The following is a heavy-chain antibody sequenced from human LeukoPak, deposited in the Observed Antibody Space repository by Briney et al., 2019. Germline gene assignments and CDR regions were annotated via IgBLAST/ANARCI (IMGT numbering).Heavy chain of an antibody. CDR1: GGSISSGSYY. CDR2: IYTSGST. V-gene: IGHV4-61*02. J-gene: IGHJ3*02. D-gene: IGHD3-3*01. CDR3: ARVRASSPFTIFGLRDAFDI. Sequence: PSETLSLTCTVSGGSISSGSYYWSWIRQPAGKGLEWIGRIYTSGSTNYNPSLKSRVTISVDTSKNQFSLKLSSVTAADTAVYYCARVRASSPFTIFGLRDAFDIWGQGTMVTVSS.